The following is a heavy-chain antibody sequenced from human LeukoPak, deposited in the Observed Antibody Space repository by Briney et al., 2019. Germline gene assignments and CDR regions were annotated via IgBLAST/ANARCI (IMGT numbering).Heavy chain of an antibody. D-gene: IGHD6-13*01. CDR1: GGSISSGDYY. CDR2: IYYSGST. V-gene: IGHV4-30-4*01. CDR3: ARGLGSSWYGD. J-gene: IGHJ4*02. Sequence: SETRSLTCTVSGGSISSGDYYWTWIRQPPGKGLEWIGYIYYSGSTYYSPSLKSRATISVDTSKNEFSLRLRSVTAADTAEYYCARGLGSSWYGDWGQGTLVTVSS.